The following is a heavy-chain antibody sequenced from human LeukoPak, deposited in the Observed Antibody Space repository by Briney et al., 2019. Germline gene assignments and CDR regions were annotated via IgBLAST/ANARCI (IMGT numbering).Heavy chain of an antibody. J-gene: IGHJ6*02. V-gene: IGHV1-2*04. CDR2: INPNSGGT. CDR1: GYTFTGYY. Sequence: ASVKVSCKASGYTFTGYYVHWVRQAPGQGLEWMGWINPNSGGTNYAQKFQGWVTMTRDTSISTAYMELSRLRSDDTAVYYCARAGYGSYYVYYYGMDVWGQGTTVTVSS. CDR3: ARAGYGSYYVYYYGMDV. D-gene: IGHD1-26*01.